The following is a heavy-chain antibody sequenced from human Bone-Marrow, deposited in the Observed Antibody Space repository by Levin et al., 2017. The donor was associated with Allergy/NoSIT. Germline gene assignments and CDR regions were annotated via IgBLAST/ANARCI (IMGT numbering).Heavy chain of an antibody. CDR2: LDGSSGKT. V-gene: IGHV3-23*01. CDR3: VRGIIGDVRVAHKEAFDV. J-gene: IGHJ3*01. CDR1: GFIFADYA. Sequence: SGGSLRLSCRISGFIFADYAMNWVRQAPGRGLEWVSSLDGSSGKTHYADSVKGRFTISRDNAKNSLNLQVSSLRAEDTAVYHCVRGIIGDVRVAHKEAFDVWGQGTMVTVSS. D-gene: IGHD2/OR15-2a*01.